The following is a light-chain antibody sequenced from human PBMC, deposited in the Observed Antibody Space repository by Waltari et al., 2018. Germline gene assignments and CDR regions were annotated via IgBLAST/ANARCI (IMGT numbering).Light chain of an antibody. V-gene: IGKV3-20*01. Sequence: EIVLTQSPGTLSLSPGERGTLSCRASQSVDNNYLAWYQQKPGQAPRLLIYGASNRAIGIPDRFSGSGSGTDFTLTIIRLEPEDFAVYYCQHYVRFFPLTFGGGTKVEIK. CDR1: QSVDNNY. J-gene: IGKJ4*01. CDR3: QHYVRFFPLT. CDR2: GAS.